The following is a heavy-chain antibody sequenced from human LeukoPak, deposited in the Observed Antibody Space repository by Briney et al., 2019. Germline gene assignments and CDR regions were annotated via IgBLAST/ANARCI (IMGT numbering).Heavy chain of an antibody. D-gene: IGHD3-10*01. J-gene: IGHJ5*02. Sequence: GTSVKVSCKASGFTFTSSAMQWVRQARGQRLEWIGWIVVGSGNTNYAQKFQERVTITRDMSTSTAYMELSSLRSEDTAVYYCAADVGGGRVRGPLFDPWGQGTLVTVSS. CDR2: IVVGSGNT. CDR3: AADVGGGRVRGPLFDP. CDR1: GFTFTSSA. V-gene: IGHV1-58*02.